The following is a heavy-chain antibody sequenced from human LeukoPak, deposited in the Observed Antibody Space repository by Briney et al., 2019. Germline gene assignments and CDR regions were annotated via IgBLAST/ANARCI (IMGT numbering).Heavy chain of an antibody. CDR2: IATRDDTT. J-gene: IGHJ4*02. V-gene: IGHV3-23*01. Sequence: GGSLRLSCGGSGFTLSNYAMTWVRQAPGMGLEWVSSIATRDDTTFYADSVRGRFTISRDNSKNTMYLQMDSLRVDDTAMYYCALDPTPYCSVWTSPEFARWGQGTLVTVSS. D-gene: IGHD2-15*01. CDR1: GFTLSNYA. CDR3: ALDPTPYCSVWTSPEFAR.